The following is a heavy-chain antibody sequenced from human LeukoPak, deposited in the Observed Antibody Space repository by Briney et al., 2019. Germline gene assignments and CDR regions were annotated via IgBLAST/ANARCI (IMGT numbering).Heavy chain of an antibody. CDR3: AREESGGYFDY. D-gene: IGHD2-8*02. Sequence: GASVKVSCKASGYTFTGYYMHWVRQAPGQGLEWMGLINPTGTSTNYAQKFRGRVTMTRDTSTTTVYMELSSLRSEDTAVYYCAREESGGYFDYRGQGTLVTVSS. CDR2: INPTGTST. V-gene: IGHV1-46*01. J-gene: IGHJ4*02. CDR1: GYTFTGYY.